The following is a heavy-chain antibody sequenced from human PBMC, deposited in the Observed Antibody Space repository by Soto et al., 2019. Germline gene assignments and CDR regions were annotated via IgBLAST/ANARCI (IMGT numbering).Heavy chain of an antibody. D-gene: IGHD1-26*01. CDR1: GYSVTSYW. Sequence: PXESLTISCKGSGYSVTSYWISLVRQMPGKGLEWMGRIDPSDSYTNYSPSFQGHVTISADKSISTAYLQWSSLKASDTAMYYCASYSGSYQRNFDYWGQGTLVTV. CDR2: IDPSDSYT. J-gene: IGHJ4*02. V-gene: IGHV5-10-1*01. CDR3: ASYSGSYQRNFDY.